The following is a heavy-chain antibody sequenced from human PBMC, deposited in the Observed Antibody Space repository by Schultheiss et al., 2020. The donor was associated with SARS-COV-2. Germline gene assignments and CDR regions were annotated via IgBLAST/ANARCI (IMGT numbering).Heavy chain of an antibody. J-gene: IGHJ4*02. CDR2: IIPILGIA. CDR3: ATLVGSREGKNYGDYVFDY. V-gene: IGHV1-69*02. CDR1: GYPLTAYY. D-gene: IGHD4-17*01. Sequence: SVKVSCKTSGYPLTAYYMHWVRQAPGQGLEWMGRIIPILGIANYAQKFQGRVTITADKSTSTAYMELSSLRSEDTAVYYCATLVGSREGKNYGDYVFDYWGQGTLVTVSS.